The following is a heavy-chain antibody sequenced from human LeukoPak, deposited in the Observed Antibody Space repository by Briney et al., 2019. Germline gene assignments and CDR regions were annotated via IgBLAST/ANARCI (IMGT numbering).Heavy chain of an antibody. CDR3: ASSYSGSMVY. CDR1: GGSISSSSYY. Sequence: SETLSLTCTVSGGSISSSSYYWGWIRQPPGKGLEWIGTIYYSGSTYQNPSLESRVTISVDTSKNQFSLRLNSVTAADTAVYYCASSYSGSMVYWGQGTLVTVSS. V-gene: IGHV4-39*01. J-gene: IGHJ4*02. D-gene: IGHD3-10*01. CDR2: IYYSGST.